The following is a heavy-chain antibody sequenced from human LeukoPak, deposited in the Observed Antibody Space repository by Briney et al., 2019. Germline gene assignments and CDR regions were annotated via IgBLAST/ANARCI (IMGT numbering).Heavy chain of an antibody. J-gene: IGHJ3*02. V-gene: IGHV3-23*01. CDR3: AAYPRTPLELGTNAFDI. CDR2: ISGSGGST. D-gene: IGHD7-27*01. Sequence: GGSLRLSCAASGFTFSSYAMSWVRQAPGKGLERVSAISGSGGSTYYADSVKGRFTISRDNSKNTLYLQMNSLRAEDTAVYYCAAYPRTPLELGTNAFDIWGQGTMVTVSS. CDR1: GFTFSSYA.